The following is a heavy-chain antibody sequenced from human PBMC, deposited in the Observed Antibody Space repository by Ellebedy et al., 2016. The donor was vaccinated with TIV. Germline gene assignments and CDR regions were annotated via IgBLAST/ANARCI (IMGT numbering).Heavy chain of an antibody. V-gene: IGHV3-7*01. J-gene: IGHJ4*02. CDR1: GFTFTRYW. CDR2: MNGDGNER. CDR3: TKDGSGKMNF. Sequence: GESLNISCAASGFTFTRYWMSWVRQAPGQGLEWVANMNGDGNERYYVDSVEGRFNISRDNTRNSLYLQMNSLRADDTAVDYCTKDGSGKMNFWGQGTLVTVSS. D-gene: IGHD3-3*01.